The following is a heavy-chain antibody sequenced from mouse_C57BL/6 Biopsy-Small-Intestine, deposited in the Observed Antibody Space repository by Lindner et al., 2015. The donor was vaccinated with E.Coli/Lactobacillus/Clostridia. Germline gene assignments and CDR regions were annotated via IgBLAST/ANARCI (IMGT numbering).Heavy chain of an antibody. CDR2: INPYNGGT. D-gene: IGHD1-1*01. CDR1: GYTFTDYY. J-gene: IGHJ3*01. CDR3: ARSRDYYGSSYGA. Sequence: VQLQESGPVLVEPEASVKMSCKASGYTFTDYYMNWVKQSHGKSLEWIGVINPYNGGTSYNQKFKGKATLTVDKSSSTAYMELNSLTSEDSAVYYCARSRDYYGSSYGAWGQGTLVTVSA. V-gene: IGHV1-19*01.